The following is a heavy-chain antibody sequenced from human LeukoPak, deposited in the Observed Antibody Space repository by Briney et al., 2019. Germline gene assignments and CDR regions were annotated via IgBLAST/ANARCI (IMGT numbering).Heavy chain of an antibody. V-gene: IGHV3-30*04. D-gene: IGHD3-10*01. CDR1: GFTFSSYA. CDR3: ARGRYGSGSYPPLGY. CDR2: ISYDGSNK. J-gene: IGHJ4*02. Sequence: GSLRLSCAASGFTFSSYAMHWVRQAPGKGLEWVAVISYDGSNKYYADSVKGRFTISRDNSKNTLYLQMNSLRAEDTAVYYCARGRYGSGSYPPLGYWGQGTLVTVSS.